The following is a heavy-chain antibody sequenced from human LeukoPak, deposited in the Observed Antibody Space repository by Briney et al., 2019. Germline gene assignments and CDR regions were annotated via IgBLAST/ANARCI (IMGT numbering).Heavy chain of an antibody. CDR3: ARKTGGSYSFDY. CDR2: IYSGGST. V-gene: IGHV3-53*05. Sequence: TGGSLRLSCAASGFTVSSNYMSWVRQAPGKGLEWVSVIYSGGSTYYADSVKGRFTISRDNSKNTLYLQMNSLRAEDTAVYYCARKTGGSYSFDYWGQGTLVTVSS. D-gene: IGHD1-26*01. J-gene: IGHJ4*02. CDR1: GFTVSSNY.